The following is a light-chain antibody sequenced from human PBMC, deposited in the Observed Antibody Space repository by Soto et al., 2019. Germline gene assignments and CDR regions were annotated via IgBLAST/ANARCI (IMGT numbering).Light chain of an antibody. V-gene: IGKV1-9*01. CDR2: AAS. Sequence: QLTQSPSSLSASLGDSVTITCRSSQGISCYLSWFTQKPGKAPKVLIYAASTLQSGVPARCSGSESGTDFTRTISNQHAEDFAKYYYQQFNSFGEGTKVDIK. CDR1: QGISCY. CDR3: QQFNS. J-gene: IGKJ1*01.